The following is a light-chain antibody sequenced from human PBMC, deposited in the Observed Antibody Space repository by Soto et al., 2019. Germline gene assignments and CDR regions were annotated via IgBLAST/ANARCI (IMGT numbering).Light chain of an antibody. V-gene: IGLV2-11*01. CDR1: SSDVGGYNY. CDR3: CSYAGSHII. J-gene: IGLJ2*01. Sequence: QSALTQPRSVSGSPGQSVTISCTGTSSDVGGYNYVSWYQQYPGKAPKLMIYDVIKRPSGVPDRFSGSKSANTASLTISGLQAEDEADYYCCSYAGSHIIFGEGTQLTVL. CDR2: DVI.